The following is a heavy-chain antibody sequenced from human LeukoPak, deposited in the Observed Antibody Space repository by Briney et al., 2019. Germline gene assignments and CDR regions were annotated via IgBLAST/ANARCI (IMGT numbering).Heavy chain of an antibody. V-gene: IGHV3-48*01. Sequence: GGSMRLSCAASGFRLSSYSMNWVRQAPGKGLGWVSYISGSSSHIYFVDSVKGRFTISRDNTKNSLFLQMNSLRAEDTAVYYCARVQRAADGTCFDYWGQGTLVSVSS. CDR3: ARVQRAADGTCFDY. CDR1: GFRLSSYS. CDR2: ISGSSSHI. J-gene: IGHJ4*02. D-gene: IGHD6-13*01.